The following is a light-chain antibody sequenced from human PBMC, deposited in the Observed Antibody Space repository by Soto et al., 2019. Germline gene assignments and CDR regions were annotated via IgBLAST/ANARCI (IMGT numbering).Light chain of an antibody. CDR1: QIVTSSQ. J-gene: IGKJ5*01. CDR2: GAS. CDR3: HHYGSSPLP. V-gene: IGKV3-20*01. Sequence: EIVLTQSPGTLSLSPGEGVTLSCRAGQIVTSSQLAWYQQTPGQAPRLLVFGASSRVLGIPDRFSGSGSGPDFPLTISLLEPADFAVYYCHHYGSSPLPFGHGTRLEIK.